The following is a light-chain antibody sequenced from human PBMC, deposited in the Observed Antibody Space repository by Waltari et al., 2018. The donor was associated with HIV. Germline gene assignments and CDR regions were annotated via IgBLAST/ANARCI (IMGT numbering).Light chain of an antibody. Sequence: QSALTQPASVSGSPGQSVTISCTGGNTDIGAFDLFSWYQQRSGEAPQLIIFGVTSRPSGVSSRFSGFKSGHTASLTISGLHDGDEAYYFCSSYSTLKTILFGGGTKLTV. CDR1: NTDIGAFDL. CDR2: GVT. J-gene: IGLJ3*02. CDR3: SSYSTLKTIL. V-gene: IGLV2-14*03.